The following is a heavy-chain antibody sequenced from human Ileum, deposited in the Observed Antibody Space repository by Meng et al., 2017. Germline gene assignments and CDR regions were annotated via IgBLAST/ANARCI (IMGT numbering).Heavy chain of an antibody. CDR3: ARGGHDSGGYYSFDY. V-gene: IGHV4-34*01. CDR1: GGSFSGYY. CDR2: INHSGST. Sequence: QGQLQQWGAGLLKPSETLSLTCAVYGGSFSGYYWSWIRQPPGKGLEWIGEINHSGSTNYNPSLKSRVTISVDTSKNQFSLKLSSVTAADTAVYYCARGGHDSGGYYSFDYWGQGTLVTVSS. D-gene: IGHD3-22*01. J-gene: IGHJ4*02.